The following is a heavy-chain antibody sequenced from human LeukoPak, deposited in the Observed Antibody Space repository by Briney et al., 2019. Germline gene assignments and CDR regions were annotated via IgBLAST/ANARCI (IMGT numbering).Heavy chain of an antibody. CDR2: IYPGDSDT. J-gene: IGHJ6*02. V-gene: IGHV5-51*01. CDR1: GYSFTSYW. D-gene: IGHD1-26*01. CDR3: ARLVVGSNLYYYYGMDV. Sequence: GESLKISCKGSGYSFTSYWIGWVRQMPGKGLEWMGIIYPGDSDTRYSPSFQGQVTISADKSISTAYLQWSSLKASDTAMYYCARLVVGSNLYYYYGMDVWGQGTTVTVSS.